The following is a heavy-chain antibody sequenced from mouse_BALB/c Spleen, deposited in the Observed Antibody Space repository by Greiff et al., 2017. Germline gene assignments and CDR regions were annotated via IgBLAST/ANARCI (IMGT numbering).Heavy chain of an antibody. J-gene: IGHJ1*01. Sequence: EVKLMESGGGLVKPGGSLKLSCAASGFAFSSYDMSWVRQTPEKRLEWVAYISSGGGSTYYPDTVKGRFTISRDNAKNTLYLQMSSLKSEDTAMYYCARGTVVENWYFDVWGAGTTVTVSS. D-gene: IGHD1-1*01. CDR3: ARGTVVENWYFDV. CDR1: GFAFSSYD. V-gene: IGHV5-12-1*01. CDR2: ISSGGGST.